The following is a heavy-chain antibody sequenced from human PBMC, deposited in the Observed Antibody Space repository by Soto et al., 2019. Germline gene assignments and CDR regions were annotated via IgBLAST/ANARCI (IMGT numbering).Heavy chain of an antibody. Sequence: GGSLRLSCAASGFTFSNAWMSWVRQAPGKGLEWVGRIKSKTDGGTTDYAAPVKGRFTISRDDSKNTLYLQMNSLKTEDTAVYYCISYIWGSYREFDYWGQGTLVTVSS. CDR2: IKSKTDGGTT. CDR3: ISYIWGSYREFDY. J-gene: IGHJ4*02. D-gene: IGHD3-16*02. V-gene: IGHV3-15*01. CDR1: GFTFSNAW.